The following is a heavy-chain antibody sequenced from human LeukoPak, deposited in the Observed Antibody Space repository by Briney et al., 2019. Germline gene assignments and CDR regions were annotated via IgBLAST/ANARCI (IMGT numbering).Heavy chain of an antibody. CDR2: IYYSGST. CDR1: GGSISSGGYY. J-gene: IGHJ4*02. V-gene: IGHV4-31*03. CDR3: ASSTSIVGATPFDY. D-gene: IGHD1-26*01. Sequence: SETLSLTCTVSGGSISSGGYYWSWIRRHPGKGLEWIGYIYYSGSTYYNPSLKSRVTISVDTSKNQFSLKLSSVTAADTAVYYCASSTSIVGATPFDYWGQGTLVTVSS.